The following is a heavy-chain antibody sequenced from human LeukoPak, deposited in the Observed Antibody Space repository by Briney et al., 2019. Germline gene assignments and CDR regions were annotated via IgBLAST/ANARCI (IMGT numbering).Heavy chain of an antibody. V-gene: IGHV4-59*01. CDR3: ARRVQTSNYDSGWFDP. J-gene: IGHJ5*02. CDR2: IYYSGST. Sequence: SETLSLTCTVSGDSISSYYWSWIRQPPGKGLEWIGYIYYSGSTNYNPSLKSRVTISVDTSKNQFSLKLSSVTAADTAVYYCARRVQTSNYDSGWFDPWGQGTLVTVSS. CDR1: GDSISSYY. D-gene: IGHD4-11*01.